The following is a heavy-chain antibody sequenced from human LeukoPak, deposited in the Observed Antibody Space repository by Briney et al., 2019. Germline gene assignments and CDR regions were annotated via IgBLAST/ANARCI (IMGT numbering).Heavy chain of an antibody. CDR1: GFTFSSYA. Sequence: PGGSLRLSCAASGFTFSSYAMSWVRQAPGKGLEWVSVISASGDYTYYADFVKGRFTISRDNSKNTLYLQMNSLRAEDTAVYYCPKDRGYSSGRDFDFWGQGTLVTVSS. V-gene: IGHV3-23*01. J-gene: IGHJ4*02. CDR3: PKDRGYSSGRDFDF. CDR2: ISASGDYT. D-gene: IGHD6-19*01.